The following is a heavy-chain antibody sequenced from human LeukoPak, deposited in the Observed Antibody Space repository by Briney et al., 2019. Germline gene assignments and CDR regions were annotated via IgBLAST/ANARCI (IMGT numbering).Heavy chain of an antibody. V-gene: IGHV4-38-2*02. Sequence: PSETLFLTCTVSGYSVSRDYYWGWIRQSPGKGLEWIGSVRNSGAAYYSPSLKSRVTMSTDSSKNQVSLRLSSVTAADTAIYYCARLIPRGMNLDAFDFWGQGTMVTVSS. CDR1: GYSVSRDYY. CDR3: ARLIPRGMNLDAFDF. J-gene: IGHJ3*01. D-gene: IGHD1-14*01. CDR2: VRNSGAA.